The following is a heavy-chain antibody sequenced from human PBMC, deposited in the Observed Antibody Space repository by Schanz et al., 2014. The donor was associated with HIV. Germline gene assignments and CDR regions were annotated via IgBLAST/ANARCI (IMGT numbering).Heavy chain of an antibody. CDR3: ARRGPIAAIDFSLDP. CDR2: IIPFLGAR. Sequence: QVQLLQSGTEVKKPGSSVKVSCKGSGGTFSNYAISWVRQAPGQGLEWMGGIIPFLGARNYAEKFQGRLTMTADESTNLAFMELTSLRSDDTAVYYCARRGPIAAIDFSLDPWGQGTLVTVSS. V-gene: IGHV1-69*01. CDR1: GGTFSNYA. D-gene: IGHD6-13*01. J-gene: IGHJ5*02.